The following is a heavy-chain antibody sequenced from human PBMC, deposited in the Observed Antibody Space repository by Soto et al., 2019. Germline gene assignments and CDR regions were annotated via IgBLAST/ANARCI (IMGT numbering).Heavy chain of an antibody. V-gene: IGHV1-18*01. J-gene: IGHJ3*01. CDR1: GYTFSTYG. Sequence: ASVKVSCKASGYTFSTYGITWVRQAPGQGLDWMGWINPFKGDTNSAARFQDRVTMTTDTSTRTAYMELRSLRSDDTAVYYCARVKVPAAILGAFDLWGQGTLVTVSS. D-gene: IGHD2-2*02. CDR2: INPFKGDT. CDR3: ARVKVPAAILGAFDL.